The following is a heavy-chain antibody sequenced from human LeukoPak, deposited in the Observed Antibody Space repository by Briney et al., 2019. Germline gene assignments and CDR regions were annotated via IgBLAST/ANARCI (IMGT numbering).Heavy chain of an antibody. V-gene: IGHV4-59*06. CDR2: IYYSGST. CDR1: GVSISSYY. J-gene: IGHJ4*02. Sequence: ASETLSLTCTVSGVSISSYYWSWIRQHPGKGLEWIGYIYYSGSTYYNPSLKSRVTISVDTSKNQFSLKLSSVTAADTAVYYCATDTDGVFRYWGQGTLVTVSS. CDR3: ATDTDGVFRY. D-gene: IGHD5-18*01.